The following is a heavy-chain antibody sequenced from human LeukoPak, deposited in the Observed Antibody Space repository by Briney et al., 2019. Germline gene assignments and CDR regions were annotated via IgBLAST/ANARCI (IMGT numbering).Heavy chain of an antibody. J-gene: IGHJ3*02. CDR3: ARSQPYCSSTSCYVGAFDI. Sequence: SETLSLTCTVSGGSISSYYWSWIRQPPGKGLEWIGYIYYSGSTNYNPSLKSRVTISVDTSKNQFSLKLSSVTAADTAVYYCARSQPYCSSTSCYVGAFDIWGQGQWSPSLQ. CDR2: IYYSGST. V-gene: IGHV4-59*01. CDR1: GGSISSYY. D-gene: IGHD2-2*01.